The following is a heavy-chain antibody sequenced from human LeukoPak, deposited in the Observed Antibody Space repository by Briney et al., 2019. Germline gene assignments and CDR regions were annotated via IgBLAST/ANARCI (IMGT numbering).Heavy chain of an antibody. CDR2: INPNSGGT. V-gene: IGHV1-2*02. CDR3: ARDLVVATILGYNWFDP. CDR1: GYTFTGYY. D-gene: IGHD5-12*01. J-gene: IGHJ5*02. Sequence: ASVKVSCKASGYTFTGYYMHWVRQAPGQGLEWMGWINPNSGGTNYAQKFQGRVTMTRDTSISTAYMELSRLRSDDTAVYYCARDLVVATILGYNWFDPWGQGTLVTVSS.